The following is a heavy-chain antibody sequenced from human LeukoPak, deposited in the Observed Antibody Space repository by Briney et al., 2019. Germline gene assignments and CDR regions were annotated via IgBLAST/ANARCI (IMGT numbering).Heavy chain of an antibody. Sequence: SETLSLTCAINGESFSGFFCTWIRQSPGKGLEWIGEVSHSGSTLYNPSLKSRVTLSVDTFKNHFSLNLSSATAADTAVYYCARGRTHNWFDPWGQGTLVTVSS. J-gene: IGHJ5*02. CDR2: VSHSGST. CDR3: ARGRTHNWFDP. D-gene: IGHD3/OR15-3a*01. CDR1: GESFSGFF. V-gene: IGHV4-34*01.